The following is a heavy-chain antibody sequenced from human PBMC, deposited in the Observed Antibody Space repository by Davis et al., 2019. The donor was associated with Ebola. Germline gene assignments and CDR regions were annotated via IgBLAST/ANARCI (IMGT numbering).Heavy chain of an antibody. CDR1: GGSINTGDYS. V-gene: IGHV4-30-2*06. CDR3: ARTIYYSIRGGDAFDI. J-gene: IGHJ3*02. CDR2: IYRTGYT. D-gene: IGHD3-10*01. Sequence: PSETLSLTCDVSGGSINTGDYSWSWIRQSPERGLEWIGYIYRTGYTSYTPSLRSRVTLSMDKSKNQFSLTLNSMTAADTGIYFCARTIYYSIRGGDAFDIWGPGTQVTVSS.